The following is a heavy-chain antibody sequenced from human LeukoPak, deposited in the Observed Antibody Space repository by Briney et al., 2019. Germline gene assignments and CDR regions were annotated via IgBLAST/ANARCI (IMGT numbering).Heavy chain of an antibody. J-gene: IGHJ3*02. CDR3: ATGYSGSYAFDI. CDR2: IRYDGSNK. Sequence: PGGSLRLSCAASGFTFSSYGMHLVRQAPGKGLEWVAFIRYDGSNKYYADSVKGRFTISRDNSKNTLYLQMNSLRAEDTAVYYCATGYSGSYAFDIWGQGTMVTVSS. CDR1: GFTFSSYG. V-gene: IGHV3-30*02. D-gene: IGHD1-26*01.